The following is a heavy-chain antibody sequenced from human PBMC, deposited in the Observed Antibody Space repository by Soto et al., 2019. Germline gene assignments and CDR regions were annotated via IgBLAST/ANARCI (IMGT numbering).Heavy chain of an antibody. D-gene: IGHD4-4*01. CDR1: GGTFSSYA. V-gene: IGHV1-69*01. J-gene: IGHJ6*02. CDR2: IIPIFGTA. Sequence: QVQLVQSGAEVKKPGSSVKVSCKASGGTFSSYAISWVRQAPGQGLEWMGGIIPIFGTANYAQKFQGRVTITADESTSTAYMELSSLRSGDTAVYYCARNPGTVTTVFYYYGMDVWGQGTTVTVSS. CDR3: ARNPGTVTTVFYYYGMDV.